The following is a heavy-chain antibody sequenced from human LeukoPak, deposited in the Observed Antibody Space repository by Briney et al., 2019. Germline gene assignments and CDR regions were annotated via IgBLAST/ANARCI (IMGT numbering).Heavy chain of an antibody. CDR1: GFTFSSYW. CDR3: ARASYCGGDCYSRYFQH. Sequence: GGSLRLSCAASGFTFSSYWMHWVRQAPGKGLVWVSRINSDGGSTSYADSVKGRFTISRDNAKNTLYLQMNSLRAEDTAVYYCARASYCGGDCYSRYFQHWGQGTLVTVSS. V-gene: IGHV3-74*01. D-gene: IGHD2-21*02. J-gene: IGHJ1*01. CDR2: INSDGGST.